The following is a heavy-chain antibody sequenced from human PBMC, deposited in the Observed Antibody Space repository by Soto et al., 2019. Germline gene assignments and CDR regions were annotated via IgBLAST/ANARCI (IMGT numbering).Heavy chain of an antibody. Sequence: ASVKVSCKASGYTFTSYDINWVRQATGQGLEWMGWMNPNSGNTGYAQKFQGRVTMTRNTSISTAYMELSSLRSEDTAVYYCARGHAVHYGGGNDAFDIWGQGTMVTVSS. CDR3: ARGHAVHYGGGNDAFDI. D-gene: IGHD4-17*01. V-gene: IGHV1-8*01. J-gene: IGHJ3*02. CDR2: MNPNSGNT. CDR1: GYTFTSYD.